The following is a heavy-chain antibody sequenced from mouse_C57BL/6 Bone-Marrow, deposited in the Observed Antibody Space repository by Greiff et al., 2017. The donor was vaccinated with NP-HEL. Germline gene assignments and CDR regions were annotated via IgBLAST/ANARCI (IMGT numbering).Heavy chain of an antibody. V-gene: IGHV1-82*01. CDR2: IYPGDGDT. CDR3: ATSRVDY. CDR1: GYAFSSSW. J-gene: IGHJ2*01. Sequence: QVQLQQSGPELVKPGASVKISCKASGYAFSSSWMNWVKQRPGKGLEWIGRIYPGDGDTNYNGKFKGKATLTADKSSSTAYMQLSSLTSEDSAVYFCATSRVDYWGQGTTLTVSS.